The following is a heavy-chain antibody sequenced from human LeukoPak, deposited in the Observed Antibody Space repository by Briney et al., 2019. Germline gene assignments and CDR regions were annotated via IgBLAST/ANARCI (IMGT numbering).Heavy chain of an antibody. J-gene: IGHJ4*02. D-gene: IGHD3-22*01. V-gene: IGHV4-34*01. CDR3: ATRTYYYDYSALSHEY. CDR2: IDHNGGT. Sequence: PSETLSLTCGVYGGSFTGHYWRWIRQPPGKGLECIGEIDHNGGTNYNPSLKNRVSISVDVSENQFSLKLNSVTAAHTAVYYCATRTYYYDYSALSHEYWGQGIQVIVSS. CDR1: GGSFTGHY.